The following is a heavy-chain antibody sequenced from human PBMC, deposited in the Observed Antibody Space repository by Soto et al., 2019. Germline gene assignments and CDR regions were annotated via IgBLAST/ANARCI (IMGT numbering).Heavy chain of an antibody. J-gene: IGHJ4*02. CDR3: AKIFINSPKNVLRFLEWLLPYFDY. CDR1: GFTFSSYA. V-gene: IGHV3-23*01. CDR2: ISGSGGST. D-gene: IGHD3-3*01. Sequence: GGSLRLSCAASGFTFSSYAMSWVRQAPGKGLEWVSAISGSGGSTYYADSVKGRFTISRDNSKNTRYLQMNSLRAEDTAVYYCAKIFINSPKNVLRFLEWLLPYFDYWGQGTLVTVSS.